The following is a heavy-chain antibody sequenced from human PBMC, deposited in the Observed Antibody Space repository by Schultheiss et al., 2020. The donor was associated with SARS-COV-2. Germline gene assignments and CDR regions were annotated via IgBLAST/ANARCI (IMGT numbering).Heavy chain of an antibody. CDR3: ARANYYYDQFDY. Sequence: SETLSLTCTVSGGSISGYYWSWIRQPPGKGLEWIGYIYYSGSTYYNPSLKSRVTISVDTSKNQFSLKLSSVTAADTAVYYCARANYYYDQFDYWGQGTLVTVSS. J-gene: IGHJ4*02. CDR2: IYYSGST. V-gene: IGHV4-59*01. D-gene: IGHD3-22*01. CDR1: GGSISGYY.